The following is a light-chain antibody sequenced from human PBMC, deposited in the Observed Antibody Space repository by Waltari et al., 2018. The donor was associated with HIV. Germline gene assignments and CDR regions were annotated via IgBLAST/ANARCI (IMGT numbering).Light chain of an antibody. CDR2: YDS. Sequence: SYALTQPPSVSVAPGKTARITCGGNNIERKSVHRYQQKPGQAPALVIYYDSDRPSGIPERFSGSNSGDTATLTISRVGDGDEADYYCQVWDSSSDHVLFGGGTKLTVL. J-gene: IGLJ3*02. CDR1: NIERKS. CDR3: QVWDSSSDHVL. V-gene: IGLV3-21*04.